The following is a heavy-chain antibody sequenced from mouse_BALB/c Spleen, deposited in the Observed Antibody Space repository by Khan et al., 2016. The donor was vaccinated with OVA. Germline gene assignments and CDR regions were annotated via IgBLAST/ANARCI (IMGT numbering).Heavy chain of an antibody. CDR2: IWAGGST. J-gene: IGHJ2*01. V-gene: IGHV2-9*02. D-gene: IGHD1-3*01. Sequence: QVQLKESGPGLVAPSQSLSITCTVSGFSLTSYGVHWVRQPPGKGLEWLGVIWAGGSTNYNSALMSRLSISKDNPKSQVFLKMNSLQTEDTDMYYCARIEDIWGQGTTLTVSS. CDR3: ARIEDI. CDR1: GFSLTSYG.